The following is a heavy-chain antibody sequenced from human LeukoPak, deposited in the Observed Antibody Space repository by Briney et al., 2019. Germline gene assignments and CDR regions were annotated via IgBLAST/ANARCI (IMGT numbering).Heavy chain of an antibody. Sequence: GGSLRLSCAASGFTFTNHWMTWVRQAPGKGLEWVANMNPDGSHKYYMDFVEGRFTISRDNAKESLFPQMSNLRAEDTAVYFCARDRDSRNWFDPWGQGTLVIVSS. D-gene: IGHD2-21*01. CDR3: ARDRDSRNWFDP. J-gene: IGHJ5*02. V-gene: IGHV3-7*01. CDR2: MNPDGSHK. CDR1: GFTFTNHW.